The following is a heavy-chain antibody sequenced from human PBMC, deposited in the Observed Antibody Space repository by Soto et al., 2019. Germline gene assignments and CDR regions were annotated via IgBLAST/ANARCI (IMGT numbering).Heavy chain of an antibody. J-gene: IGHJ4*02. D-gene: IGHD4-4*01. CDR3: ARDLVTTSYFDY. CDR2: IYYSGST. Sequence: PSETLSLTCTVSGGSISSGGYYWSWIRQHPGKGLEWIGYIYYSGSTYYNPSLKSRVTISVGTSKNQFSLKLSSVTAADTAVYYCARDLVTTSYFDYWGQGTLVTVSS. CDR1: GGSISSGGYY. V-gene: IGHV4-31*03.